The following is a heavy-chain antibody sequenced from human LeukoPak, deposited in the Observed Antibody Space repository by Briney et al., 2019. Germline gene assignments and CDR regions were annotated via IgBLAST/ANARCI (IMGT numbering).Heavy chain of an antibody. CDR1: GFTFSSYA. CDR2: ISYDGSNK. Sequence: GGSLRLSCAASGFTFSSYAMHWVRQAPGKGLEWVAVISYDGSNKYYADSVKGRFTISRDNSKNTLYLQMNSLRAEDMAVYYCAREDYGDSNFFFDYWGQGTLVTVSS. D-gene: IGHD4-17*01. J-gene: IGHJ4*02. CDR3: AREDYGDSNFFFDY. V-gene: IGHV3-30-3*01.